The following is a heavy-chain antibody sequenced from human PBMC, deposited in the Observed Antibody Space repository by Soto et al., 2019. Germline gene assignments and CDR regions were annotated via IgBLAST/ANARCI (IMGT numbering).Heavy chain of an antibody. CDR2: INPKTAAT. CDR1: GYTFSDYF. D-gene: IGHD1-26*01. Sequence: QVQLVQSGAEVKKSGASVKVSCKASGYTFSDYFIQWVRQAPGQGLEWVAWINPKTAATNYAKNFQGWVSLTWDTSFSTAYMELTRLRPDDTAVYYCARIKWGLDSYNGMDVWGQGTTVIVSS. CDR3: ARIKWGLDSYNGMDV. J-gene: IGHJ6*02. V-gene: IGHV1-2*04.